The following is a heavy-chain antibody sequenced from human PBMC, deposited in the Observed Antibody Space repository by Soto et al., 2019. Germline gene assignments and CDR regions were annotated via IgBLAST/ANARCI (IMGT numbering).Heavy chain of an antibody. D-gene: IGHD6-13*01. Sequence: SVKVSCKASGGTFSSYAISWVRQAPGQGLEWMGGIIPIFGTANYAQKFRGRVTITADESTSTAYMELSSLRSEDTAVYYCARAATEQQLAGNYWGQGTLVTVPQ. CDR1: GGTFSSYA. CDR3: ARAATEQQLAGNY. J-gene: IGHJ4*02. CDR2: IIPIFGTA. V-gene: IGHV1-69*13.